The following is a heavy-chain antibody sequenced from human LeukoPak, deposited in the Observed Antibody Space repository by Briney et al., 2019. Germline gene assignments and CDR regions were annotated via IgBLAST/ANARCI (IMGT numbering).Heavy chain of an antibody. V-gene: IGHV3-30-3*01. Sequence: GGSLRLSCAASGFTFSNYGMHWVRQAPGKGLGWVAVVSYDGSIKYYADSLKGRFTISRDNSKNTLYLQMNSLRTDDTALYHCARDNRVVATPLYYFDYWGQGTRVTVSS. J-gene: IGHJ4*02. CDR2: VSYDGSIK. CDR3: ARDNRVVATPLYYFDY. CDR1: GFTFSNYG. D-gene: IGHD5-12*01.